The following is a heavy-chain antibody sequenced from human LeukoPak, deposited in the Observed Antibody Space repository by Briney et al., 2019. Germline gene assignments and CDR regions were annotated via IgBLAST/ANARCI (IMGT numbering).Heavy chain of an antibody. Sequence: SETLSLTCTVSGGSISSYYWSWIRQPPGKGLEWIGYIYYSGSTNYNPSLKSRVTISVDTSKNQFSLKLSSVTAADTAVYYCARYSSGWYGLEWFDPWGQGTLVTVSS. CDR1: GGSISSYY. CDR3: ARYSSGWYGLEWFDP. D-gene: IGHD6-19*01. J-gene: IGHJ5*02. V-gene: IGHV4-59*01. CDR2: IYYSGST.